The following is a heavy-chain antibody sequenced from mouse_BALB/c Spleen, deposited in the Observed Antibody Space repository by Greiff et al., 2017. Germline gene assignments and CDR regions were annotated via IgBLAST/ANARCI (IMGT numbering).Heavy chain of an antibody. D-gene: IGHD1-1*01. CDR2: ISCYNGGT. CDR3: AGRNYYGSSYDIFDY. V-gene: IGHV1S29*02. J-gene: IGHJ2*01. CDR1: GYSFTGYY. Sequence: VQLKQSGPELVKTGASVKISCKASGYSFTGYYMHWVKQSHGKSLEWIGYISCYNGGTGYNQKFKSKATLTVDNSSSTAYMELRSLTSEDSAVYYCAGRNYYGSSYDIFDYWGQGTTLTVSS.